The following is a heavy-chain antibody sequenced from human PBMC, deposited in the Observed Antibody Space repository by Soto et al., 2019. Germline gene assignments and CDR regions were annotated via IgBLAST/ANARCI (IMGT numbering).Heavy chain of an antibody. J-gene: IGHJ4*02. CDR3: VTSRVSIAVAGETEYYFDY. CDR1: GYTFTGYY. CDR2: VNPNSGGT. V-gene: IGHV1-2*04. Sequence: ASVKVSCKASGYTFTGYYIHWVRQAPGQGLEWMGWVNPNSGGTNYAQKFQGWVTMTRDTSISTAYMELSRLRSDDTAAYYCVTSRVSIAVAGETEYYFDYWGQGTLVTAPQ. D-gene: IGHD6-19*01.